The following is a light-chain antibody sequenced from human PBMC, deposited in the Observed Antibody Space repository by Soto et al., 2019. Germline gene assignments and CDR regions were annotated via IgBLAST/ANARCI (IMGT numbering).Light chain of an antibody. V-gene: IGKV1-5*03. CDR1: QTISSW. CDR2: KAS. CDR3: QHFNSYSEA. J-gene: IGKJ1*01. Sequence: DIQMTQSPSTLSGSVGDRVTITCRASQTISSWLAWYQQKPGKAPKLLIYKASTFKSGVPSRFSGSGSGTEFTLTISSQQADDFATYYCQHFNSYSEAFGQGTKVELK.